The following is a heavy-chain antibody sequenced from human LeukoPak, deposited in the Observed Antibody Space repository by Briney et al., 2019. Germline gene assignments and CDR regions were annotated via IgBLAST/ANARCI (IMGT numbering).Heavy chain of an antibody. Sequence: GGPLRLSCAASGFTFSSYWMHWVRQPPGKGLLWVSRIKNDGSTTTYADSVKGRFTVSRDNAKNTLYLQMNSLRAEDTAVYYCARESKSDSNFDYWGQGTLVTVSS. CDR3: ARESKSDSNFDY. V-gene: IGHV3-74*01. CDR2: IKNDGSTT. CDR1: GFTFSSYW. J-gene: IGHJ4*02.